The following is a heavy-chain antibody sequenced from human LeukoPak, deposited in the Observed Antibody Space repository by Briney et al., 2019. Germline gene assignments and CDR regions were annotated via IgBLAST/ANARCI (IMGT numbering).Heavy chain of an antibody. V-gene: IGHV4-31*03. Sequence: PSQTLSLTCTVSGGSISSGGYYWSWIRPHPGKGLEWIGYIYYSGSTYYNPSLKSRVTISVDTSKNQFSLKLSSVTAADTAVYYCARAPGYCSSTSCYLHFDYWGQGTLVTVSS. J-gene: IGHJ4*02. CDR2: IYYSGST. CDR1: GGSISSGGYY. D-gene: IGHD2-2*03. CDR3: ARAPGYCSSTSCYLHFDY.